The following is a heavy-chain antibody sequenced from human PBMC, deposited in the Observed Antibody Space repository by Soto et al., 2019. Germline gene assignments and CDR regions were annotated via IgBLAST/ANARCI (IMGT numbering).Heavy chain of an antibody. Sequence: SETLSLTCAVSGGSFSGFYWTWIRQPPGEGPEWIGEINHSGTTNFNPSLRSRLTISLDSSKKHFSLKLTSMTAADAAVYYCARADRTLVTSYGLDVWGQGTTVTVS. D-gene: IGHD2-21*02. V-gene: IGHV4-34*01. CDR3: ARADRTLVTSYGLDV. CDR1: GGSFSGFY. CDR2: INHSGTT. J-gene: IGHJ6*02.